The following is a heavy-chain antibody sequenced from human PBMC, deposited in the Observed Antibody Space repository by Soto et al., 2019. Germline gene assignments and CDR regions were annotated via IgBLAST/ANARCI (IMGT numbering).Heavy chain of an antibody. CDR1: GGSIRGYY. V-gene: IGHV4-34*01. D-gene: IGHD3-10*01. J-gene: IGHJ6*02. Sequence: PSETLSLTCGVYGGSIRGYYLSWVRQSPGKGLEWIGDINDNGGTNYNPSLKSRVTTSLDTSKRQVSLMVSSVTAADTAVYYCARGRYSYETIYYKFYYSALDAWGQGTTVTVSS. CDR3: ARGRYSYETIYYKFYYSALDA. CDR2: INDNGGT.